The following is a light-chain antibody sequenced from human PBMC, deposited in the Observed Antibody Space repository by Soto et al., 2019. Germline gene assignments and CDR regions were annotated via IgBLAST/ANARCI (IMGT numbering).Light chain of an antibody. V-gene: IGKV2-28*01. CDR3: MQALQIPPT. CDR1: QSLLHSNGYNY. J-gene: IGKJ5*01. CDR2: LGS. Sequence: DIVMTQSPLSLSVSPGQPGSISCRSSQSLLHSNGYNYLDWYLQKPGQSPQLLIYLGSDRASGVPDRFSGSGSGTDFTLRISRVEAEDVGVYYCMQALQIPPTFGQGTRLEIK.